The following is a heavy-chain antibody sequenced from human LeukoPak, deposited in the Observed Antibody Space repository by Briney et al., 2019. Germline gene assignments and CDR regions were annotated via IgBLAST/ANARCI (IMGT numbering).Heavy chain of an antibody. Sequence: GRSLRLSCAASGFTFSSYAMPWVRQAPGKGLEWVAVISYDGSNKYYADSVNGRFTISRDNSKNTLYLQMNSLRAEDTAVYECAREGYGYNLALEYWGQGALVTVSS. V-gene: IGHV3-30-3*01. J-gene: IGHJ4*02. D-gene: IGHD5-24*01. CDR3: AREGYGYNLALEY. CDR1: GFTFSSYA. CDR2: ISYDGSNK.